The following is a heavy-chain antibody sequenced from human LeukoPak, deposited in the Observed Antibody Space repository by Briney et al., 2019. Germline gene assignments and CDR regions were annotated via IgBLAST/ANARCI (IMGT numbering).Heavy chain of an antibody. V-gene: IGHV1-2*02. Sequence: ASVKVSCKASCYTFSGYYIHWVRQAPGQGLERMAWINPSNGDTNYAQKFQGRVTMTRDTSISTAYMELTRLISDDTAVYYCARVGSSGWYVHPTLDYWGQGTLVTVSS. CDR3: ARVGSSGWYVHPTLDY. CDR2: INPSNGDT. J-gene: IGHJ4*02. CDR1: CYTFSGYY. D-gene: IGHD6-19*01.